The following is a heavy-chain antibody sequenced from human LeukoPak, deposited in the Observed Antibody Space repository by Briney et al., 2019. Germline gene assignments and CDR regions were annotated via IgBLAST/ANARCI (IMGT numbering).Heavy chain of an antibody. J-gene: IGHJ4*02. Sequence: SQALSLTCTVSGGSISSGDYYWSWIRQPPGKGLEWIGYIYYSGSTYYNPSLKSRVTISVDTSKNQFSLKLTSVTAADTAVYYCARDQTAAGRVDYWGQGTLVTVSS. D-gene: IGHD6-13*01. CDR3: ARDQTAAGRVDY. CDR2: IYYSGST. V-gene: IGHV4-30-4*08. CDR1: GGSISSGDYY.